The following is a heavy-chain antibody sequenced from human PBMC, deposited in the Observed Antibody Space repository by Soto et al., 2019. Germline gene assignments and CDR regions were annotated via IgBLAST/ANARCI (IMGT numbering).Heavy chain of an antibody. Sequence: QITLKESGRTLVKPTQTLTLTCTFSGFSLSTSGVGVGWIRQPPGKALEWLALIYWDDDKRYSPSLRSRLTINKDTSKNQVVLTMTNMDPVDTATYYCIQSRCGGDCLQSYASHYYYGMDVWRQGTTVTVSS. V-gene: IGHV2-5*02. D-gene: IGHD2-21*02. CDR3: IQSRCGGDCLQSYASHYYYGMDV. J-gene: IGHJ6*02. CDR1: GFSLSTSGVG. CDR2: IYWDDDK.